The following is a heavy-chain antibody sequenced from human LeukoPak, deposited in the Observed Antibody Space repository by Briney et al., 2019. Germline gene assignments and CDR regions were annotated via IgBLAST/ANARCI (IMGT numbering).Heavy chain of an antibody. CDR3: ARADYGDQGTDY. V-gene: IGHV3-30-3*01. Sequence: GRSLRPSCAASGFTFSSYAMHWVRQAPGKGLGWVAVISYDGSNKYYADSVKGRFTISRDNSKNTLYLQMNSLRAEDTAVYYCARADYGDQGTDYWGQGTLVTVSS. CDR1: GFTFSSYA. J-gene: IGHJ4*02. CDR2: ISYDGSNK. D-gene: IGHD4-17*01.